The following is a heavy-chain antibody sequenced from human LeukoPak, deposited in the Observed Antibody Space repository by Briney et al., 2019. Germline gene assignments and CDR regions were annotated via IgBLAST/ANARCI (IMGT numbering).Heavy chain of an antibody. CDR2: ISGSSSTV. CDR1: GFTFNFYN. D-gene: IGHD3-22*01. J-gene: IGHJ4*02. CDR3: ARIDSRGDLSFDF. V-gene: IGHV3-48*01. Sequence: GGSLRLSRAASGFTFNFYNMNWVRQAPGKGLEWLSYISGSSSTVHYADSVKGRFTVSRDNAKNSLYLQMDSLRAEDTAVYYCARIDSRGDLSFDFWGQGTLVTVAS.